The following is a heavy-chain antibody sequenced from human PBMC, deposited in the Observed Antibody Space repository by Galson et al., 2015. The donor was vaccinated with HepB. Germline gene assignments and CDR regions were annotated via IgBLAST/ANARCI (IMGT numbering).Heavy chain of an antibody. CDR2: IYSGGST. J-gene: IGHJ3*02. CDR1: GFTVSSNY. D-gene: IGHD1-26*01. Sequence: SLRLSCAASGFTVSSNYMSWVRQAPGKGLEWVSVIYSGGSTYYADSVKGRFTISRDNSKNTLYLQMNSLRAEDTAVYYCARDNRDSGSYWWGHDAFDIWGQGTMVTVSS. CDR3: ARDNRDSGSYWWGHDAFDI. V-gene: IGHV3-53*01.